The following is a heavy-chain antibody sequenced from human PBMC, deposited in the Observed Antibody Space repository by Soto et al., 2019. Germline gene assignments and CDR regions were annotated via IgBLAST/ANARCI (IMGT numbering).Heavy chain of an antibody. D-gene: IGHD6-13*01. Sequence: GSLRLSCAASGFTFSNAWMSWVRQAPGKGLEWVGRIKSKTDGGTTDYAAPVKGRFTISRDDSKNTLYLQMNSLKTEDTAVYYCTTAMVRDYYYYGMDVWGQGTTVTVSS. CDR1: GFTFSNAW. CDR2: IKSKTDGGTT. CDR3: TTAMVRDYYYYGMDV. V-gene: IGHV3-15*01. J-gene: IGHJ6*02.